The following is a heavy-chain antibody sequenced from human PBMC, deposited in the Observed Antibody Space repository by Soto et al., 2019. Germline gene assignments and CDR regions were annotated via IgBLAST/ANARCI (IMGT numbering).Heavy chain of an antibody. V-gene: IGHV3-30*18. Sequence: GGSLRLSCAASGFTFSSYGMHWVRQAPGKGLEWVAVISYDGSNKYYADSVKGRFTISRDNSKNTLYLQMNSLRAEDTAVYYCAKGPFPLGPAAAGICYFDYWGQGTLVTVSS. D-gene: IGHD6-13*01. CDR2: ISYDGSNK. CDR1: GFTFSSYG. CDR3: AKGPFPLGPAAAGICYFDY. J-gene: IGHJ4*02.